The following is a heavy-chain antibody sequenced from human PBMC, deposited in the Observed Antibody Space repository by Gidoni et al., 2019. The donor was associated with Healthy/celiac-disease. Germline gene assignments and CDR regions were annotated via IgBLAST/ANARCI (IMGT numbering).Heavy chain of an antibody. D-gene: IGHD1-26*01. Sequence: EVQLLESGGGLVQPGGSLRLSCAASGFTFSSYAMSWVRQAPGKGLEWVSASSGSGGSTYYADSVKGRFTISRDNSKNTLYLQMNSLRAEDTAVYYCAKPPWGGATRVGWFDPWGQGTLVTVSS. J-gene: IGHJ5*02. CDR2: SSGSGGST. CDR1: GFTFSSYA. V-gene: IGHV3-23*01. CDR3: AKPPWGGATRVGWFDP.